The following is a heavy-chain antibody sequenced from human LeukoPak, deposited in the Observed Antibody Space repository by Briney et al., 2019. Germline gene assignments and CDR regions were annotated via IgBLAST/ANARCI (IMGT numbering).Heavy chain of an antibody. CDR3: ARASYYYDSSGYSYLLYFDY. CDR1: GGSISSYY. Sequence: PSETLSLTCTVSGGSISSYYWSWIRQPPGKGLEWIGYICYSGSTNYNPSLKSRVTISVDTSKNQFSLKLSSVTAADTAVYYCARASYYYDSSGYSYLLYFDYWGQGTLVTVSS. V-gene: IGHV4-59*01. D-gene: IGHD3-22*01. CDR2: ICYSGST. J-gene: IGHJ4*02.